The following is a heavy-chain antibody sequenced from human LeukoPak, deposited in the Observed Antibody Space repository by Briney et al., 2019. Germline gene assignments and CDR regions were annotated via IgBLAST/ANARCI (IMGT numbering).Heavy chain of an antibody. CDR1: GFSFSSYW. Sequence: GGSLRLSCEGSGFSFSSYWMTWVRQSPGKGPEWVANIRQGESERYTVDSVKGRFTISRDNAKNSVYLHMNSLRAEDTAVYYCAELGITMIGGVWGKGTTVTISS. CDR3: AELGITMIGGV. CDR2: IRQGESER. V-gene: IGHV3-7*01. D-gene: IGHD3-10*02. J-gene: IGHJ6*04.